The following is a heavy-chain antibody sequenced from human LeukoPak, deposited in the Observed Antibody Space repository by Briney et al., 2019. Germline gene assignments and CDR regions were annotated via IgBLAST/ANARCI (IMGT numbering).Heavy chain of an antibody. J-gene: IGHJ4*02. V-gene: IGHV4-59*01. Sequence: PSETLSLTCTVSGGSISTYYWSWIRQPPGKGLEWIGHIYNSGSTNYSPSLKSRVTISVDTSKNQFSLKLSSVTAADTAVYYCARLKRAGGWSYFDYWGQGTLVTVSS. CDR3: ARLKRAGGWSYFDY. CDR2: IYNSGST. D-gene: IGHD6-19*01. CDR1: GGSISTYY.